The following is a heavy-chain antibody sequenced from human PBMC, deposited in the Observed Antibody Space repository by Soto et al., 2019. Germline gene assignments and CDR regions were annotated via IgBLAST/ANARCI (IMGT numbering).Heavy chain of an antibody. J-gene: IGHJ4*02. D-gene: IGHD3-16*01. V-gene: IGHV1-18*01. CDR2: ISVHSGST. CDR1: GYTFDTYG. Sequence: ASVKVSCKASGYTFDTYGITWVRQAPGQGLEWMGWISVHSGSTKFAQKLQGRVTMTTDTSTSTAYMELRSLKSDDTAVYYCARGKRGRYDSWGQGTLVTVSS. CDR3: ARGKRGRYDS.